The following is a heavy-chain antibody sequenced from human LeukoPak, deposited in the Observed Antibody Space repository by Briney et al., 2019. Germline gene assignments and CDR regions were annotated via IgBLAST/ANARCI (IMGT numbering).Heavy chain of an antibody. CDR2: ISGSGGST. J-gene: IGHJ5*02. CDR1: GFTFSSYA. V-gene: IGHV3-23*01. CDR3: AKDMVFRSGWYGWFDP. D-gene: IGHD6-19*01. Sequence: GGSLRLSCAASGFTFSSYAMSWVRQAPGKGLEWVSAISGSGGSTYYADSVKGRFTISRDNAKNSLYLQMNSLRAEDTALYYCAKDMVFRSGWYGWFDPWGQGTLVTVSS.